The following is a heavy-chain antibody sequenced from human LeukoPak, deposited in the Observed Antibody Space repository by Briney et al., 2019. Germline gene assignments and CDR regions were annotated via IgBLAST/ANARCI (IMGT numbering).Heavy chain of an antibody. Sequence: SETLPLRCTVSGGCISSYYWSWIRQPAGKGLEWIGRIYTSGSTNYNPSLKSRVTISVDKSKNQFSLKLSSVTAADTAVYYCARGPRSSSWSFDYWGQGTLVTVSS. CDR3: ARGPRSSSWSFDY. CDR2: IYTSGST. J-gene: IGHJ4*02. D-gene: IGHD6-13*01. CDR1: GGCISSYY. V-gene: IGHV4-4*07.